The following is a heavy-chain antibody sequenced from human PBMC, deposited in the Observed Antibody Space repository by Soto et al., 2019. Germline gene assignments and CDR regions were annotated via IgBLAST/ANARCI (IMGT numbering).Heavy chain of an antibody. CDR1: GFTFSSYG. J-gene: IGHJ4*02. V-gene: IGHV3-33*01. D-gene: IGHD6-6*01. CDR2: IWYDGSNK. Sequence: QVQLVESGGGVVQPGRSLRLSCAASGFTFSSYGMHWVRQAPGKGLEWVAVIWYDGSNKYYADSVKGRFTISRDNSKNTLYLQMNSLRAEDTAVYYCARGGWSSSRFDYWGQGTLVTVSS. CDR3: ARGGWSSSRFDY.